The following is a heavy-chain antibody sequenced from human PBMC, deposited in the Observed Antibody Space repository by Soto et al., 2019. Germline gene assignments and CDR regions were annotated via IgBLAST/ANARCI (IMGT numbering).Heavy chain of an antibody. D-gene: IGHD6-6*01. CDR1: GYTFTGYY. CDR2: INPNSGGT. J-gene: IGHJ4*02. V-gene: IGHV1-2*02. CDR3: ARLGPGYSSSSGDY. Sequence: VASVKVSCKASGYTFTGYYMHWVRQAPGQGLEWMGWINPNSGGTNYAQKFQGRVTMTRDTSISTAYMELSRLRSDDTAVYYCARLGPGYSSSSGDYWGQGTLVTVSS.